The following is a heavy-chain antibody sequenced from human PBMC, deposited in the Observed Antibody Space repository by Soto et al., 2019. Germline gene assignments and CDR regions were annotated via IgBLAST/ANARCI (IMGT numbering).Heavy chain of an antibody. CDR2: IYYSGGT. V-gene: IGHV4-39*01. J-gene: IGHJ4*02. D-gene: IGHD3-9*01. CDR3: ARRSTLTGYYPYYFDY. CDR1: GGSISSSSYY. Sequence: SETLSLTCTVSGGSISSSSYYWGWIRQPPGKGLEWIGSIYYSGGTYYNPSVKSRVTISVDTSKNQFSLKLSSVTAADTAVYYCARRSTLTGYYPYYFDYWGQGTLVTVSS.